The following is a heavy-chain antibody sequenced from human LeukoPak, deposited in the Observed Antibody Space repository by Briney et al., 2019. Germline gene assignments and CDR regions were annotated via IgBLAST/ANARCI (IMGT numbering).Heavy chain of an antibody. Sequence: SETLSLTCTVSGGSISSGGYYWSWIRQHPGKGLEWIGYIYYSGSTYYNPSLKSRVTISVDTSKNQFSLKLSSVTAADTAVYYCARDQDSSSWKGWFDPWGQGTLVTVSS. CDR1: GGSISSGGYY. D-gene: IGHD6-13*01. CDR2: IYYSGST. CDR3: ARDQDSSSWKGWFDP. J-gene: IGHJ5*02. V-gene: IGHV4-31*03.